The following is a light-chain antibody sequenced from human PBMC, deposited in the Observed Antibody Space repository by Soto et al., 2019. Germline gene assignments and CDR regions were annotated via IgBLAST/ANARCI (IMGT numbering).Light chain of an antibody. J-gene: IGKJ4*01. V-gene: IGKV1-8*01. CDR3: QQRSNWPLT. Sequence: AILMTQSPSSFSASTGDRVTITCRAIQGISSYLAWYQQKPGKAPKLLIYAASTLQSGVPSRFSGSGSGTDFTLTISSLEPEDFAVYYCQQRSNWPLTFGGGTKVDIK. CDR1: QGISSY. CDR2: AAS.